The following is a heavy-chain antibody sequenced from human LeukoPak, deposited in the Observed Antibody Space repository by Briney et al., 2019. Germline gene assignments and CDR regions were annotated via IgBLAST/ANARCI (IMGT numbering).Heavy chain of an antibody. CDR3: ARGSMGATRAFDI. V-gene: IGHV4-59*01. Sequence: PGGSLRLSCAASGFTFSSYAMHWVRQAPGKGREWIGYIYYSGSTNYNPSLKSRVTISVDTSKNQFSLKLSSVTAADTAVYYCARGSMGATRAFDIWGQGTMVTVSS. CDR1: GFTFSSYA. D-gene: IGHD1-26*01. CDR2: IYYSGST. J-gene: IGHJ3*02.